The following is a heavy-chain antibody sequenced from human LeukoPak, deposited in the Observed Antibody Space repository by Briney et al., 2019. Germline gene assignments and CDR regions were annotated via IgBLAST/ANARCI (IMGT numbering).Heavy chain of an antibody. D-gene: IGHD3-10*02. CDR2: INWNGGRT. Sequence: GGSLRLSCVPSLATFEVYVRSWGRQAPGQGLEWVSGINWNGGRTGYADSVKGRFTIFRDNAKKSLYVQMNSLRGEDTALFYCGKDLISYVAMDVWGQGTTVTVSS. CDR1: LATFEVYV. CDR3: GKDLISYVAMDV. J-gene: IGHJ6*02. V-gene: IGHV3-20*04.